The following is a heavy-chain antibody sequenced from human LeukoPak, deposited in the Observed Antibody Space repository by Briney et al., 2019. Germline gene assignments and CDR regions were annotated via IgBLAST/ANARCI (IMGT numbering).Heavy chain of an antibody. CDR2: INHSGST. V-gene: IGHV4-34*01. D-gene: IGHD3-16*01. J-gene: IGHJ4*02. CDR3: AKNPHHDDDADEGFDY. CDR1: SGSFSGYY. Sequence: SATLSLTCAVYSGSFSGYYWSWIRQPPGKGLEWIGEINHSGSTNYNPSLKSRVTISVDTSKNQFSLNLSSVTAADTAIYYCAKNPHHDDDADEGFDYWGQGTLVTVSS.